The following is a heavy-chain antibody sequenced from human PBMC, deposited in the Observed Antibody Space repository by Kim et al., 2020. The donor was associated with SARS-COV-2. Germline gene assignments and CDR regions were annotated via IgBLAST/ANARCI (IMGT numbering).Heavy chain of an antibody. CDR2: INTNTGNP. CDR3: ARARITMVRGVPDHFQQ. CDR1: GYTFTSYA. Sequence: ASVKVSCKASGYTFTSYAMNWVRQAPGQGLEWMGWINTNTGNPTYAQGFTGRFVFSLDTSVSTAYLQISTLKAEDTAVYYCARARITMVRGVPDHFQQWGQGTLVTVSS. D-gene: IGHD3-10*01. V-gene: IGHV7-4-1*02. J-gene: IGHJ1*01.